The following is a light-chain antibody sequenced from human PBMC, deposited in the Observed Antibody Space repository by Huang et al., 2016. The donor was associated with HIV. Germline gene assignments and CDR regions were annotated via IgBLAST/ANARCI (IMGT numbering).Light chain of an antibody. CDR3: QQRSNWYMYT. CDR2: DAS. V-gene: IGKV3-11*01. CDR1: QSISSS. J-gene: IGKJ2*01. Sequence: EIVLTQSPSTLSLSPGERATLSCRASQSISSSLAWYQHKPGQAPRLLIYDASNRATGIPARFSGSGSGTDFTLTISSLEPEDFAVYYCQQRSNWYMYTLGQGTKVEMK.